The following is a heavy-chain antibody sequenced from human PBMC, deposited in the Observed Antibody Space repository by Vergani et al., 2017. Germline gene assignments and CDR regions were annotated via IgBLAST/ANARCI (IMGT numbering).Heavy chain of an antibody. CDR3: ARGASGDYVSSFDY. V-gene: IGHV3-23*01. D-gene: IGHD4-17*01. CDR1: GFTFSNSA. CDR2: ISGPGLST. Sequence: EVHLFDSGGGLVQSGGSLRLSCAASGFTFSNSAVSWVRQAPWRGLSWVSSISGPGLSTYYADSVKGRFSISRDNSKNTLYLQMNSLRAEDTAVYYCARGASGDYVSSFDYWGQGTLVTVSS. J-gene: IGHJ4*02.